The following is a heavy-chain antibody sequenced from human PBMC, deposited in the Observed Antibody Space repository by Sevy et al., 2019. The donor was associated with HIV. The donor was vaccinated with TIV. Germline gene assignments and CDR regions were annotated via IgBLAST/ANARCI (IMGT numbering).Heavy chain of an antibody. Sequence: GESLKISCAASGFAFYDYSMSWIRQAPGKGLEWVATLSFGCGKINYADSVKGRFTIPRDNSKNSFYLQMDNLRVEDTALYYCAREGCTRPHDYWGQGTRVTVSS. D-gene: IGHD2-8*01. CDR2: LSFGCGKI. J-gene: IGHJ4*02. V-gene: IGHV3-23*01. CDR3: AREGCTRPHDY. CDR1: GFAFYDYS.